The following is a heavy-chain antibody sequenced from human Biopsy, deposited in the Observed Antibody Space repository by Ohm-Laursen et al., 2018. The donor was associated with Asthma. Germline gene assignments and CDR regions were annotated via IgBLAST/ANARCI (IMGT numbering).Heavy chain of an antibody. V-gene: IGHV1-24*01. D-gene: IGHD4-17*01. Sequence: ASVKVSCKFSGYSLTDLSMHWVRQAPGQGLEWMGGHDHEEGGTVSARRFQGRVTMTEDTSTDTAYMELSSLSSDDTAVYYCASDFPKDYVRYNFQFWGQGTLVTVSS. CDR2: HDHEEGGT. CDR3: ASDFPKDYVRYNFQF. CDR1: GYSLTDLS. J-gene: IGHJ4*02.